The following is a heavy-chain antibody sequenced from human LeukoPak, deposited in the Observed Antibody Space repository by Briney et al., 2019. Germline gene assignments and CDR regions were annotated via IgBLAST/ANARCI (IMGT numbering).Heavy chain of an antibody. CDR3: ARLQQWLPRDY. J-gene: IGHJ4*02. Sequence: SETLSLTCTVSGGSISSTSYYWGWIRQPPGKGLEWIGSIYYSGSTYYNPSLKSRVTISVDTSKKQFSLKLSSVTAADTAVYYCARLQQWLPRDYWGQGTLVIVSS. CDR1: GGSISSTSYY. D-gene: IGHD6-19*01. V-gene: IGHV4-39*01. CDR2: IYYSGST.